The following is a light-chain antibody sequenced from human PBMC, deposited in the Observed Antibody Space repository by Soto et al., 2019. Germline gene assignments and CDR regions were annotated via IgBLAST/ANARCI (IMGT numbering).Light chain of an antibody. Sequence: EIVLTQSPATLSLSPVERGTLSFRASQSVSSHLAWYQQKPGQAPRLLIYDASKRPTGIPARFSGSGSGTDFTLTISSLEPEDSAVYYCQQRSDRLPITFGQGTRLEIK. V-gene: IGKV3-11*01. CDR3: QQRSDRLPIT. CDR1: QSVSSH. CDR2: DAS. J-gene: IGKJ5*01.